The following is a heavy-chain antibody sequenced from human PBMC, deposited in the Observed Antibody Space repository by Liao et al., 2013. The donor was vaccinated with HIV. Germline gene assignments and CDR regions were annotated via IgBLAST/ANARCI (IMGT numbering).Heavy chain of an antibody. CDR2: IYTSGST. V-gene: IGHV4-4*07. CDR1: GGSISSYQ. J-gene: IGHJ4*02. Sequence: QVQLQESGPGLVKPSETLPLTCTVSGGSISSYQWNWIRQPAGKGLEWIGRIYTSGSTNYNPSLKSRVTMSVDTSKNQFSLKLSSVTAADTAVYYCARGIAAVQPAKPQRVYFDYWGQGTLVTVSS. D-gene: IGHD6-13*01. CDR3: ARGIAAVQPAKPQRVYFDY.